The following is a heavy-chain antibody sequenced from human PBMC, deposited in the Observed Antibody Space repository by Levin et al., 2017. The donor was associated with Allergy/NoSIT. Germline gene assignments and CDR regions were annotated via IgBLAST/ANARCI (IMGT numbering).Heavy chain of an antibody. J-gene: IGHJ4*02. Sequence: AASVKVSCKVSGHTLTELSMHWVRQAPGKRLEWMGGFDPEDGETINAQKFQGRVTMTEDTSTDTAYMELRSLRSEDTAVYYCAIVSVLGGLRFAYWGQGTLVTVSS. V-gene: IGHV1-24*01. CDR2: FDPEDGET. CDR3: AIVSVLGGLRFAY. CDR1: GHTLTELS. D-gene: IGHD5-12*01.